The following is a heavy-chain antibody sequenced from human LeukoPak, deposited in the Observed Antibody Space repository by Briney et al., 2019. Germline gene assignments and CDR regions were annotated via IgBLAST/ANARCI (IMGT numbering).Heavy chain of an antibody. CDR2: IIPILGIA. V-gene: IGHV1-69*04. CDR1: GYTFTSYG. Sequence: SVKVSCKASGYTFTSYGISWVRQAPGQGLEWMGRIIPILGIANYAQKFQGRVTITADKSTSTAYMELSSLRSEDTAVYYCAVVINGVFNWYFDLWGRGTLVTVSS. J-gene: IGHJ2*01. D-gene: IGHD3-22*01. CDR3: AVVINGVFNWYFDL.